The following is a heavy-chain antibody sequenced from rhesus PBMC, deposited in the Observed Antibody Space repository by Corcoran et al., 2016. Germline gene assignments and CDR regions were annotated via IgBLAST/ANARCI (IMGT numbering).Heavy chain of an antibody. J-gene: IGHJ4*01. CDR2: NNPSDADT. CDR3: ARDDMWRNGYFDY. Sequence: EVQLLQSGAEVKRPGASLKISCKTSGYSFTSYWISWVRQMPGKGLEWMGANNPSDADTKYDPSFQGRVTIQAAKAISTADLQWSRLKAADTATYYGARDDMWRNGYFDYWGQGVLVTVSS. V-gene: IGHV5-20*01. D-gene: IGHD3-28*01. CDR1: GYSFTSYW.